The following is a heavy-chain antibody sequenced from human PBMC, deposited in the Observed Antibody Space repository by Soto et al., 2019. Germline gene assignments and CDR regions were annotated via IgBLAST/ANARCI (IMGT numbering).Heavy chain of an antibody. D-gene: IGHD1-26*01. J-gene: IGHJ4*02. V-gene: IGHV4-59*01. Sequence: PSETLSLTCTVSGGSISPYYWSWIRQPPGKGLEWIGYIYYSGNTNYNPSLKSRVTISVDTSKNQFSLKLSSVTAADTAMYYCATITHSGSYLGIFDSWGQGTLVTV. CDR3: ATITHSGSYLGIFDS. CDR2: IYYSGNT. CDR1: GGSISPYY.